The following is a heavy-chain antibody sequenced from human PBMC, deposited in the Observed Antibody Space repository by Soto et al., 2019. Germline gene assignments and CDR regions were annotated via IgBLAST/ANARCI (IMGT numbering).Heavy chain of an antibody. D-gene: IGHD3-16*02. CDR3: ARSSYDYVWGSYLPDKYYFDY. CDR2: INHSGST. Sequence: PSETLSLTCAVYGGSFSGYYWSWIRQPPGKGLEWIGEINHSGSTNYDPSLKSRVTISVDTSKNQFSLKLSSVTAADTAVYYCARSSYDYVWGSYLPDKYYFDYWGQGTLVTVSS. V-gene: IGHV4-34*01. CDR1: GGSFSGYY. J-gene: IGHJ4*02.